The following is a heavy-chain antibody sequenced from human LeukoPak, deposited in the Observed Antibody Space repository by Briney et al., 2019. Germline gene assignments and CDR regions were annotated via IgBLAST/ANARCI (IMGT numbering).Heavy chain of an antibody. CDR1: GFTFSSYA. D-gene: IGHD2-15*01. Sequence: GGSLRLSCAASGFTFSSYAMHWVRQAPGKGLEWVAVISYDGSNKYYADSVKGRFTISRDNSKNTLYLQMNSLRAEDTAVYYCARDRSGYCSGGSCSWAFDYWGQGTLVTVSS. CDR2: ISYDGSNK. CDR3: ARDRSGYCSGGSCSWAFDY. J-gene: IGHJ4*02. V-gene: IGHV3-30-3*01.